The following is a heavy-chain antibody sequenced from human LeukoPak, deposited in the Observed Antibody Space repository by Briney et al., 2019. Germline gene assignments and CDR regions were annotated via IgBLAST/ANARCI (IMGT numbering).Heavy chain of an antibody. D-gene: IGHD1-7*01. Sequence: PSETLSLTCTVSGGSISSYYWSWIRQPPGKGLEWIGYIYTSGSTNYNPSLKSRVTISVDTSKNQFSLKLSSVTAADTAVYYCARRGITGTTAWFDPWGQGTLVTVSS. J-gene: IGHJ5*02. CDR1: GGSISSYY. CDR3: ARRGITGTTAWFDP. V-gene: IGHV4-4*09. CDR2: IYTSGST.